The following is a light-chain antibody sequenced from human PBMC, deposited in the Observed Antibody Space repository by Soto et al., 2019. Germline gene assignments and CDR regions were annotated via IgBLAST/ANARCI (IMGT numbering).Light chain of an antibody. CDR3: SSWDDSLNGVV. Sequence: QLVLTQPPSASGTPGQRVTISCSGSTSNIGTNTVNWYQQLPGTAPKLLIYSDYQRPSGVPARFSGSKSGTSASLAISGLQSEDESDYYCSSWDDSLNGVVFGGGTKLTVL. V-gene: IGLV1-44*01. J-gene: IGLJ2*01. CDR2: SDY. CDR1: TSNIGTNT.